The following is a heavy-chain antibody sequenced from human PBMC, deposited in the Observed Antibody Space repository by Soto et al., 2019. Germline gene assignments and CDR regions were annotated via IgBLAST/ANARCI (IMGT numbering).Heavy chain of an antibody. CDR1: GDYISTYY. CDR3: GRGIPSMDICGMEV. J-gene: IGHJ6*02. CDR2: IHPSGST. V-gene: IGHV4-4*07. Sequence: QVQLQQSGPGLVKPSETLSLTCTVSGDYISTYYWSCIRQPAGKGLEWIGRIHPSGSTNYDPSLMRRDAMSVDTAMNQISLKLTTVTAADTAVYYCGRGIPSMDICGMEVWGQGTTVTVS. D-gene: IGHD3-10*01.